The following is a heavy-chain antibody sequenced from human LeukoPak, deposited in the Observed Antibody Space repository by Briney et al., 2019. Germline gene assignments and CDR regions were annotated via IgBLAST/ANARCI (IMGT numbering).Heavy chain of an antibody. D-gene: IGHD3-22*01. CDR3: ARATNPPSSGYYMGDFDY. J-gene: IGHJ4*02. CDR1: GSTFSSYA. CDR2: IIPIFGTA. V-gene: IGHV1-69*05. Sequence: SVKVSCKASGSTFSSYAISWVRQAPGQGLEWMGGIIPIFGTANYAQKFQGRVTITTDESTSTAYMELSSLRSEDTAVYYCARATNPPSSGYYMGDFDYWGQGTLVTVSS.